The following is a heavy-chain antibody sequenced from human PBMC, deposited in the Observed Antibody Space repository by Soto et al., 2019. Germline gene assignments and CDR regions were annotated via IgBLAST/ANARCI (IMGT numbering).Heavy chain of an antibody. Sequence: QVQLVQSGAEVKKPGSSVKVSCKASGGTFSSYAISWVRQAPGLGLEWMGGIIPIFGTANYAQKFQGRVTITADESTSTAYMELSSLRSEDTAVYYCARSTMVRGVIITGWFDPWGQGTLVTVSS. CDR2: IIPIFGTA. D-gene: IGHD3-10*01. J-gene: IGHJ5*02. CDR3: ARSTMVRGVIITGWFDP. CDR1: GGTFSSYA. V-gene: IGHV1-69*01.